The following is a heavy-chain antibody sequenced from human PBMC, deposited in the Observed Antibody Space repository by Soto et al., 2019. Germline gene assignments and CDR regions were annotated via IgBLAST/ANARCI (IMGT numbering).Heavy chain of an antibody. CDR3: TRARDFDWPSDY. Sequence: GGSLRLSCAASGFTFSGSAMHWVRQASGKGLEWVGRIRSKANSYATAYAASVKGRFTISRDDSKNTAYLQMNSLKTEDTAVYYCTRARDFDWPSDYWGQGTLVTVSS. V-gene: IGHV3-73*01. CDR2: IRSKANSYAT. J-gene: IGHJ4*02. CDR1: GFTFSGSA. D-gene: IGHD3-9*01.